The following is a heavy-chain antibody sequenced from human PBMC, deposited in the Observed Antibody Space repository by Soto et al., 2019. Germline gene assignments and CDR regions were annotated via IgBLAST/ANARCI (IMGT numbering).Heavy chain of an antibody. CDR3: ARFRLLWYGELSH. Sequence: QVQLVQSGAEVKKPGASVKISCKTSGYPFMTYALHQVRQAPGQRPEWMGWIKPGNGNTEYSQKLQGRVTITRDTSASTVFMEVANMTSEATAVYYCARFRLLWYGELSHWGQGTQVIVSA. CDR2: IKPGNGNT. J-gene: IGHJ4*02. CDR1: GYPFMTYA. V-gene: IGHV1-3*01. D-gene: IGHD3-10*01.